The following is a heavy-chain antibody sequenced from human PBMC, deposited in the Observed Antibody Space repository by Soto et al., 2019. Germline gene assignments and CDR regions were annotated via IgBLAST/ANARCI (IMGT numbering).Heavy chain of an antibody. CDR2: ISYSGST. Sequence: ETLSLTCAVSGGSISSSSYYWGWIRQPPGKGLEWIGSISYSGSTYYNPSLKSRVTISVDTSKNQFSLKLSSVTAADTAVYYCASYYYDSSGYYYVPGVYWGQGTLVTVSS. CDR1: GGSISSSSYY. CDR3: ASYYYDSSGYYYVPGVY. V-gene: IGHV4-39*01. D-gene: IGHD3-22*01. J-gene: IGHJ4*02.